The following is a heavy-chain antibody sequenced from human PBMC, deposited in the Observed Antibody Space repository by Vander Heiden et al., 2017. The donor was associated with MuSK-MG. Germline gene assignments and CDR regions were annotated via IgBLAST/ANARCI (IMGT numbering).Heavy chain of an antibody. CDR1: GRSISSRTYY. V-gene: IGHV4-39*01. D-gene: IGHD3-22*01. J-gene: IGHJ4*02. Sequence: QLQLQESGPGLVKPSETLYLTCTVSGRSISSRTYYWGWIRQPPGNGLEWIGSISYSEYTYYNPSLKSRVTISVDTSKNQFSLKLTSVTAADTAVYFCARRRGYYDSTDYVWGQGTLVTVSS. CDR3: ARRRGYYDSTDYV. CDR2: ISYSEYT.